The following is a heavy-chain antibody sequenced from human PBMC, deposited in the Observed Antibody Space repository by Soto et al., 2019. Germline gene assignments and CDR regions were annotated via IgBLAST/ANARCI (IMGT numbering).Heavy chain of an antibody. V-gene: IGHV3-23*01. CDR2: ISGSGSST. CDR3: ATVSGALVYLGY. J-gene: IGHJ4*02. D-gene: IGHD3-16*01. Sequence: EVQLLESGGGLVQPGGTLRLSCAASGFTFSSYAMSWVRQAPGKGLEWVSAISGSGSSTYYAHSVKGRFTISRDNSKNTLYLQMISLRDEDTAIYYCATVSGALVYLGYWGQGTLVTVSS. CDR1: GFTFSSYA.